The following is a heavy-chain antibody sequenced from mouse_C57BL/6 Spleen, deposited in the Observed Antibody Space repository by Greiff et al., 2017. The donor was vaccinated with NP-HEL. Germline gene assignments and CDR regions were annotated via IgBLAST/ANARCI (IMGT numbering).Heavy chain of an antibody. CDR2: INPNYGGT. Sequence: EVQLQQSGPELVKPGASVKISCKASGYTFTDYYMNWVKQSHGKSLEWIGDINPNYGGTSYNEKFKGKATLTVDKSSSTAYMELRSLTSEDSAVYYCARWGFAYWGQGTLVTVSA. J-gene: IGHJ3*01. V-gene: IGHV1-26*01. CDR3: ARWGFAY. CDR1: GYTFTDYY.